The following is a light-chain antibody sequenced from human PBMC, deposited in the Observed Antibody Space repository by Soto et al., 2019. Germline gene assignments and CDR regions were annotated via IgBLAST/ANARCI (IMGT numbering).Light chain of an antibody. CDR2: GAS. CDR3: QQYGSSPLYT. CDR1: QSVSSTY. Sequence: EVVLSQSPGTLSLSPGERATLSCRASQSVSSTYLAWYQHKPGQAPRLLIYGASSRATGIPDRFSGSGSGTDFTLIISRLEPEDFAVYYCQQYGSSPLYTFGQGTRLEI. V-gene: IGKV3-20*01. J-gene: IGKJ5*01.